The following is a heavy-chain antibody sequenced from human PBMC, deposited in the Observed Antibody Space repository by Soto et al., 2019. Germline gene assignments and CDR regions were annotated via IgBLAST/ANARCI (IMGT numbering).Heavy chain of an antibody. CDR3: VRFWGCSGSSCYIDY. CDR1: GGSISSSSYY. Sequence: SETLSLTCTVSGGSISSSSYYWGWIRQPPGKGLEWIGSIYYSGSTYYNPSLKSRVTISVDTSKNQFSLKLSSVTAADTAVYYCVRFWGCSGSSCYIDYWGQGTLVTSPQ. D-gene: IGHD2-15*01. J-gene: IGHJ4*02. CDR2: IYYSGST. V-gene: IGHV4-39*01.